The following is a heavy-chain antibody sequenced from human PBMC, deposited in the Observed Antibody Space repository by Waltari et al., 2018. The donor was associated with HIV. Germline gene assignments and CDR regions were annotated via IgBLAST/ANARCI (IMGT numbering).Heavy chain of an antibody. Sequence: QVQLQESGPGLVTPSETLSLTCAVSGYSISSGYYWGWIRQPPGQGREWIGSIYHSGSTYYNPSLKSRVTISVDTSKNQFSLKLSSVTAADTAVYYCARDPEILKGYSYGYAPLYYFDYWGQGTLVTVSS. CDR2: IYHSGST. CDR1: GYSISSGYY. J-gene: IGHJ4*02. D-gene: IGHD5-18*01. V-gene: IGHV4-38-2*02. CDR3: ARDPEILKGYSYGYAPLYYFDY.